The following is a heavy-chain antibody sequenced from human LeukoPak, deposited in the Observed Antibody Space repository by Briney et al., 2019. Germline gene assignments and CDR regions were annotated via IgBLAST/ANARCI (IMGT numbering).Heavy chain of an antibody. CDR1: GFTSGGYG. CDR3: TRYNNDHFDY. J-gene: IGHJ4*02. V-gene: IGHV3-33*01. Sequence: QSGGSLRLSCAGSGFTSGGYGMHWFRQTPGKGLEWVAVIAYDGSRAFYADSVKGRFTISRDNSKNTMSVQMDDLRAEDTAVYYCTRYNNDHFDYWGQGTLVTVSS. D-gene: IGHD1-14*01. CDR2: IAYDGSRA.